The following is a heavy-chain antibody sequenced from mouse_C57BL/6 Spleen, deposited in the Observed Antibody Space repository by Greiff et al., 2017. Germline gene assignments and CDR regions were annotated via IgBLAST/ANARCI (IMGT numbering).Heavy chain of an antibody. CDR3: ARALSTTVVAYDFDY. V-gene: IGHV1-55*01. J-gene: IGHJ2*01. D-gene: IGHD1-1*01. CDR2: IYPGSGST. CDR1: GYTFTSYW. Sequence: QVQLQQPGAELVKPGASVKMSCKASGYTFTSYWITWVKQRPGQGLEWIGDIYPGSGSTNYNEKFKSKATLTVDTSSSPAYMQLSSLTSEDSAVYYCARALSTTVVAYDFDYWGQGTTLTVSS.